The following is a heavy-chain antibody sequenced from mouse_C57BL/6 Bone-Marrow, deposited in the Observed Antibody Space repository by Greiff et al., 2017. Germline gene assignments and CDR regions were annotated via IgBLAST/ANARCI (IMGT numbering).Heavy chain of an antibody. CDR2: ISDGGSYT. CDR3: ARDYGNYESAY. D-gene: IGHD2-1*01. V-gene: IGHV5-4*01. J-gene: IGHJ3*01. Sequence: EVKLVESGGGLVKPGGSLKLSCAASGFTFSSYAMSWVRQTPEKRLEWVATISDGGSYTYYPDNVKGRFTISRDNAKNNLYLQMSHLKSEDTAMYYCARDYGNYESAYWGQGTLVTVSA. CDR1: GFTFSSYA.